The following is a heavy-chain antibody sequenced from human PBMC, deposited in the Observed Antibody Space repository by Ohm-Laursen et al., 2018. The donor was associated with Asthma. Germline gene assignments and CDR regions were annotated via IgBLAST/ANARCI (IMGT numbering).Heavy chain of an antibody. CDR1: GYTFSRYS. CDR2: ISTASSFI. V-gene: IGHV3-21*01. CDR3: ARAAVAGTDY. Sequence: SLRLSCSASGYTFSRYSIHWVRQVPGKGLEWVASISTASSFIYYADSVRGRFTTSRDNAKNSLYLQMNSLRAEDTAVYYCARAAVAGTDYWGQGTLVTVSS. J-gene: IGHJ4*02. D-gene: IGHD6-19*01.